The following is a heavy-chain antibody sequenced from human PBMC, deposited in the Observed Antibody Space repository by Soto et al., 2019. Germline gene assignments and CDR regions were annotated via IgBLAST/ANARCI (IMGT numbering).Heavy chain of an antibody. CDR2: ISWNSGSL. D-gene: IGHD3-3*01. Sequence: EVQLVQSGGGLVQPGESLRLSCVTSGFTFDDYAMHWVRQRPGKGLEWVSGISWNSGSLVYADSVKGRFTISRENAKNSLYLQMDSLTVEDADLYYCGRVWGGRCFDFWGQGTLVTVSS. CDR3: GRVWGGRCFDF. V-gene: IGHV3-9*01. CDR1: GFTFDDYA. J-gene: IGHJ4*02.